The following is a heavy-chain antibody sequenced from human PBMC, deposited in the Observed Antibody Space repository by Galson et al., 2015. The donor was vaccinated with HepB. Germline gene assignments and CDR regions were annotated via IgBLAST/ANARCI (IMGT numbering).Heavy chain of an antibody. D-gene: IGHD3-22*01. CDR2: IIPILGIA. CDR3: AADYDRSGFDA. CDR1: GGTFSSYT. V-gene: IGHV1-69*02. Sequence: SVKVSCKASGGTFSSYTISWVRQAPGQGLEWMGRIIPILGIANYAQKFQGRVTITADKSTSTTYMQLSSLRSEDTAVYYCAADYDRSGFDAWGQGTMVTVSS. J-gene: IGHJ3*01.